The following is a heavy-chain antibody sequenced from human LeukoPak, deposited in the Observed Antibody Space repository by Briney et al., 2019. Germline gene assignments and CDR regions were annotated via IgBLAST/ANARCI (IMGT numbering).Heavy chain of an antibody. J-gene: IGHJ6*03. CDR1: GYTFTGYF. CDR3: ARGGIPVYYYYMDV. Sequence: ASVKVSCKASGYTFTGYFMHWVRQAPGQGLEWMGWINPNSGGTNYAQKFQGRVTMTRDTSISTAYMELSRLRSDDTAVYYCARGGIPVYYYYMDVWGKGTTVTVSS. D-gene: IGHD1-14*01. V-gene: IGHV1-2*02. CDR2: INPNSGGT.